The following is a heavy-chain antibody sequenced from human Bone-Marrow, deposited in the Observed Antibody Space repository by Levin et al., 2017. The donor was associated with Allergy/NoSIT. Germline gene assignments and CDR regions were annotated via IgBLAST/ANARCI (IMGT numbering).Heavy chain of an antibody. D-gene: IGHD1/OR15-1a*01. CDR2: ISSRGTTM. V-gene: IGHV3-11*01. CDR3: ARDMNKAQYNYGMDV. CDR1: GFTFSTYG. J-gene: IGHJ6*02. Sequence: GESLKISCAASGFTFSTYGMSWIRQAPGKGLEWVSYISSRGTTMYLADSVKGRFTISRDNAKNSLSLQMNSLRADDTAVYYCARDMNKAQYNYGMDVWGQGTTVTVSS.